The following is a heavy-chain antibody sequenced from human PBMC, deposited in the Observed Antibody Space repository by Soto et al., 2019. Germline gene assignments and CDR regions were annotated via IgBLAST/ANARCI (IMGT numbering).Heavy chain of an antibody. V-gene: IGHV4-59*02. CDR2: MYFGGSF. D-gene: IGHD3-22*01. CDR1: GASVSNGY. J-gene: IGHJ5*02. CDR3: ARSYYDSTGFAVDP. Sequence: QMQLQASGPGLVKPSETLSLTCNVSGASVSNGYWSWIGQPPGKGLEWIGFMYFGGSFNYNPSLTSRATISVETSKNQFSMKLTSVTASDTAVYYCARSYYDSTGFAVDPWGQGTLVTVSS.